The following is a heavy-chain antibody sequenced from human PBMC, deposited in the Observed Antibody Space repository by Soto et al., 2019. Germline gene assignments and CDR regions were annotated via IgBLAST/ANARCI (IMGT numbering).Heavy chain of an antibody. CDR3: ARMVATIDDNDY. CDR1: GGTFSSYA. Sequence: GASVKVSCKASGGTFSSYAINWVRQAPGQGLEWMGGIIPIFGTANYAQKFQGRVTITADESTSTAYMELSSLKSEDTAVYYCARMVATIDDNDYWGQGTLVTVSS. D-gene: IGHD5-12*01. CDR2: IIPIFGTA. V-gene: IGHV1-69*13. J-gene: IGHJ4*02.